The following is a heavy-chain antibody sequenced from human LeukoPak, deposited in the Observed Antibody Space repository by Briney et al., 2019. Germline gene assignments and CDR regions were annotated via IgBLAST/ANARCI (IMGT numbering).Heavy chain of an antibody. CDR2: IYYSGST. D-gene: IGHD6-19*01. V-gene: IGHV4-39*02. Sequence: PSETLSLTCTVSGGSISSSSYYWGWIRQPPGKGLEWIGSIYYSGSTYYNPSLKSRVTISLDTSKNQFSLKLSSVTAADTAVYYCARDWVIKAVAVSDYWGQGTLVTVSS. CDR3: ARDWVIKAVAVSDY. CDR1: GGSISSSSYY. J-gene: IGHJ4*02.